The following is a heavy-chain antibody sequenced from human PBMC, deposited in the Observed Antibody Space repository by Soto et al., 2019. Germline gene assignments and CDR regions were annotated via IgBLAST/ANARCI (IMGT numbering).Heavy chain of an antibody. CDR2: ISAYNGNT. D-gene: IGHD6-19*01. V-gene: IGHV1-18*01. Sequence: ASVKVSCKASFYTFTISGISWVRQAPGQGLEWMGWISAYNGNTNYAQKLQGRVTMTTDTSTSTAYMELRSLRSDDTAVYYCARRFSSSGWVFDYWGQGTLVPVSP. CDR1: FYTFTISG. J-gene: IGHJ4*02. CDR3: ARRFSSSGWVFDY.